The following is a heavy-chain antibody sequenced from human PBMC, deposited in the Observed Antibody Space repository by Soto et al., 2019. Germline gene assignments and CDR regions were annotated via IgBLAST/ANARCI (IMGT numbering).Heavy chain of an antibody. CDR2: VYYTGST. Sequence: TLSLTCSVSCGSISGSYWSWIRQSPGKGLEWLGYVYYTGSTNYSPSLRSRVSISVDTSKNEFSLRLSSVTAADTAVYFCARSVAVPGAHIDYWGQGTQVTVSS. D-gene: IGHD6-19*01. J-gene: IGHJ4*02. CDR3: ARSVAVPGAHIDY. V-gene: IGHV4-59*01. CDR1: CGSISGSY.